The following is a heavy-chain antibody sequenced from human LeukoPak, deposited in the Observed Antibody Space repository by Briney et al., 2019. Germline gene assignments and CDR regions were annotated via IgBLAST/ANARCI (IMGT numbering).Heavy chain of an antibody. CDR1: GGSISSSSYY. Sequence: SETLSLTCTVSGGSISSSSYYWGWIRQPPGKGLEWIGSIYYSGSTYYNPSLKSRVTISVDKSKNQFSLKLSSVTAADTAMYYCARDQVTMVRGEYYYYMDVWGKGTTVTISS. D-gene: IGHD3-10*01. J-gene: IGHJ6*03. CDR2: IYYSGST. V-gene: IGHV4-39*07. CDR3: ARDQVTMVRGEYYYYMDV.